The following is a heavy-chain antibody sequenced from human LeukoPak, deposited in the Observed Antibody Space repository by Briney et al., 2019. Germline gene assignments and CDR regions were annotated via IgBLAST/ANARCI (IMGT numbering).Heavy chain of an antibody. CDR1: GDSITSSNYY. D-gene: IGHD3-10*01. J-gene: IGHJ4*02. Sequence: SETLSLSCTVSGDSITSSNYYWGWIRQPPGKGLVWIGTIYYSGTTYYHPSLKSRATISVDTSRNEFSLKLSSVTAADTAVYYCARGRGYGSGSYAYWGQGTLVTVSS. CDR2: IYYSGTT. CDR3: ARGRGYGSGSYAY. V-gene: IGHV4-39*01.